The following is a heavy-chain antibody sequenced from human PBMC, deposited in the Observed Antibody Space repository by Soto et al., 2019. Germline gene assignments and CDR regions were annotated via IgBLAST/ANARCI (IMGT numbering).Heavy chain of an antibody. CDR3: AKDPSRSELSNLGLDK. J-gene: IGHJ4*02. Sequence: EVQLLESGGGLVQPGGSLRLSCAASGFTFNNYAMSWVRQAPGKGLEWLSAISGSGGDTYYADSVKGRFTLSRDNSNSTLFLHMNSLRAEDTAVYYCAKDPSRSELSNLGLDKWGQGALVTVSS. D-gene: IGHD7-27*01. V-gene: IGHV3-23*01. CDR2: ISGSGGDT. CDR1: GFTFNNYA.